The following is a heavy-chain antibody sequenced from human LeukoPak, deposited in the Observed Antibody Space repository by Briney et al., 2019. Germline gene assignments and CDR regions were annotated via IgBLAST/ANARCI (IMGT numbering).Heavy chain of an antibody. CDR3: ARTRNWFDP. V-gene: IGHV4-59*08. Sequence: SETLSLTCTVSGGSISSYYWSWIRQPPGKGLEWIGYIYYSGSTNYNPSLKSRVTISVDTSKNQFSLKLSSVTAAGTAVYYCARTRNWFDPWGQGTLVTVSS. CDR2: IYYSGST. CDR1: GGSISSYY. D-gene: IGHD3/OR15-3a*01. J-gene: IGHJ5*02.